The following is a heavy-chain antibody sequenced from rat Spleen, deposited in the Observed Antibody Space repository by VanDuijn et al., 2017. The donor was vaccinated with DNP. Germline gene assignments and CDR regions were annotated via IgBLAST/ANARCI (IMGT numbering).Heavy chain of an antibody. D-gene: IGHD1-4*01. CDR3: AGRPPPTRGPFDY. V-gene: IGHV5-7*01. Sequence: EVQLVESGGGLVQPGRSLKLSCVVSRITFSDHNMAWVRQAPKKGLEWVATISYDGSDTYYRDSVKGRFTIFRDNEKSTLYLQMDSLRSEDTATYYCAGRPPPTRGPFDYWGQGVTVTVSS. CDR2: ISYDGSDT. J-gene: IGHJ2*01. CDR1: RITFSDHN.